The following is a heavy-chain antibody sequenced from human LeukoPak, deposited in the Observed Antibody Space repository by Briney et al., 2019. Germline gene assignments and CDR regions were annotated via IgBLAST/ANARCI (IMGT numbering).Heavy chain of an antibody. Sequence: PGGSLRLSCVASRFTFSNHYMSWVRQAPGKGLEWVATIKPDGSETFYVDSVKGRFTVSRDNAKNSLYLQMSSLRAEDTAVYHCARNLVHLWNVFDSWGLGTMVTVSS. CDR3: ARNLVHLWNVFDS. CDR2: IKPDGSET. V-gene: IGHV3-7*01. CDR1: RFTFSNHY. J-gene: IGHJ3*01. D-gene: IGHD5-18*01.